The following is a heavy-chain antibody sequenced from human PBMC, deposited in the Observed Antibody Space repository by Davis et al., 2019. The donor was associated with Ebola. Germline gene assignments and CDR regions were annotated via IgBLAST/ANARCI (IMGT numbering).Heavy chain of an antibody. CDR2: ISAYNGNT. CDR1: GYTFTSYG. CDR3: ARARPLVIRDKSYYFDY. V-gene: IGHV1-18*01. Sequence: ASVKVSCKASGYTFTSYGISWVRQAPGQGLEWMGWISAYNGNTNYAQKLQGRVTMTTDTSTSTAYMELRSLRSDDTAVYYCARARPLVIRDKSYYFDYWGQGTLVTVSS. D-gene: IGHD3-9*01. J-gene: IGHJ4*02.